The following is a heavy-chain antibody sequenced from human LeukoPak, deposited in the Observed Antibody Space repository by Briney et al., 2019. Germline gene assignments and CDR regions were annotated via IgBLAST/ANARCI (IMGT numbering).Heavy chain of an antibody. CDR3: ARDLDGVAIYYMDV. Sequence: PGRSLRLSCAASGFTFSTYAMHWVRQAPGKGLEWVAVISHDGSNKYYADSVRGRFTISRDNSKNTLYLQMNSLRAEDTAVCYCARDLDGVAIYYMDVWGKGTTVTVSS. CDR2: ISHDGSNK. CDR1: GFTFSTYA. V-gene: IGHV3-30*01. J-gene: IGHJ6*03. D-gene: IGHD3-3*01.